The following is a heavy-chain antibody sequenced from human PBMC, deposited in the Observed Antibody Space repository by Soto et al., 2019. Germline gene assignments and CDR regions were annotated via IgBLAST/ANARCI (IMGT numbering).Heavy chain of an antibody. CDR3: ARRGSGSYYDY. D-gene: IGHD1-26*01. Sequence: EVQLLESGGGLVQPGGSLRLSCAACGFTFSSCAMRWVRQAPVKGQEWVSAISGSGDSTYYADSVKGRFTISRDNSKNTLYLQMNSLRAEDTAVYYCARRGSGSYYDYWGQGTLVTVSS. V-gene: IGHV3-23*01. J-gene: IGHJ4*02. CDR2: ISGSGDST. CDR1: GFTFSSCA.